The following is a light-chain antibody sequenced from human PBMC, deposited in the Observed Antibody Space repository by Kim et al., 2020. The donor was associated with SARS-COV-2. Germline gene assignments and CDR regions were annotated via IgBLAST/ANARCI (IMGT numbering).Light chain of an antibody. V-gene: IGKV3-20*01. CDR2: GTS. CDR3: QQYGILIT. Sequence: LSPGERATLSCRASESVRSSYLAWYQQKPGQAPRLLIYGTSNRATGIPDRFIGSGSETDLTLTISRLEPEDFAVYYCQQYGILITFGQGTRLEIK. J-gene: IGKJ5*01. CDR1: ESVRSSY.